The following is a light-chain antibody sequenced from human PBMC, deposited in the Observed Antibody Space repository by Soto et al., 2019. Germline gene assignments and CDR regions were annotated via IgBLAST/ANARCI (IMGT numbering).Light chain of an antibody. Sequence: DIQMTQSPSTLSASVGDRVTITCRASQSISSWLAWYQQKPGKAPKLLIYKASSLESGVPSRFSGSGSGTEFTLTISSLQPDDLATYYCQHYNSYLYTFGQGTKLEIK. V-gene: IGKV1-5*03. CDR1: QSISSW. CDR3: QHYNSYLYT. J-gene: IGKJ2*01. CDR2: KAS.